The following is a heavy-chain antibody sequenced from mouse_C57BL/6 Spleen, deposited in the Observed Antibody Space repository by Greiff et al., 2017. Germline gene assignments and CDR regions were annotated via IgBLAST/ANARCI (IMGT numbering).Heavy chain of an antibody. D-gene: IGHD1-1*02. CDR3: TRYCNGGSNLRYNDV. CDR1: GYTFTDYE. Sequence: QVQLQQSGAELVRPGASVTLSCKASGYTFTDYEMHWVKQTPVHGLEWIGAIDPETGGTAYNQKFKGKAILTADTSSSTAYMELRSLTTEDYAVYYITRYCNGGSNLRYNDVWGTGTTVTDSS. J-gene: IGHJ1*03. CDR2: IDPETGGT. V-gene: IGHV1-15*01.